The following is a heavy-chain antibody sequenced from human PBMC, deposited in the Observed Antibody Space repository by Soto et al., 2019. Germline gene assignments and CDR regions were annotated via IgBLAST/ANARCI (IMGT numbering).Heavy chain of an antibody. D-gene: IGHD3-10*01. CDR2: IKQDGSEK. Sequence: GGSLRLSCAASGFTFSSYWMSWVRQAPGKGLEWVANIKQDGSEKYYVDSVKGRFTISRDNAKNSLYLQMNSLRAEDTAVYYCARDASLLWFGELFSAFDYWGQGTLVTVSS. V-gene: IGHV3-7*01. CDR3: ARDASLLWFGELFSAFDY. CDR1: GFTFSSYW. J-gene: IGHJ4*02.